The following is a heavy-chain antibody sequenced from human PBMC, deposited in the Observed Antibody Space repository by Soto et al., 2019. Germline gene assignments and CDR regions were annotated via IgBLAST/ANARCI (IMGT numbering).Heavy chain of an antibody. J-gene: IGHJ5*02. CDR1: GGSISSSSYY. D-gene: IGHD3-3*01. V-gene: IGHV4-39*01. Sequence: SETLSLTCTVSGGSISSSSYYWGWIRQPPGKGLEWIGSLHYSGSTYYNPSLKSRVTISVDTSKNQFSLKLSSVTAADTAVYYCASHITIFGVVIPTYLFDPWGQGTLVTVSS. CDR2: LHYSGST. CDR3: ASHITIFGVVIPTYLFDP.